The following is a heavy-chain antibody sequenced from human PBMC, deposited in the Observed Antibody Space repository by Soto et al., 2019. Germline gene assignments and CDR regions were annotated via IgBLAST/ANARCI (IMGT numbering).Heavy chain of an antibody. CDR2: ISGSGGST. CDR3: AKGSLKNIVATSFDY. D-gene: IGHD5-12*01. Sequence: GGSLRLSCAASGFTFGSYAMSWVRQAPGKGLEWVSAISGSGGSTYYADSVKGRFTISRDNSKNTLYLQMNSLRAEDTAVYYCAKGSLKNIVATSFDYWGQGTLVTVSS. J-gene: IGHJ4*02. V-gene: IGHV3-23*01. CDR1: GFTFGSYA.